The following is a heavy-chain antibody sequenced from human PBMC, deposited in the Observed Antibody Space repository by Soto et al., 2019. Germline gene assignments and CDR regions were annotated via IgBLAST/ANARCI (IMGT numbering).Heavy chain of an antibody. J-gene: IGHJ4*02. CDR1: GGSFSGYY. V-gene: IGHV4-34*01. D-gene: IGHD3-22*01. CDR3: ASINYYDSSGYKRPNGDY. Sequence: PSETLSLTCAVYGGSFSGYYWSWIRQSPGKGLEWIGEINHSGSTNYNPSLKSRVTISVDTSKNQFSLKLSSVTAADTAVYYCASINYYDSSGYKRPNGDYWGQGTLVTVSS. CDR2: INHSGST.